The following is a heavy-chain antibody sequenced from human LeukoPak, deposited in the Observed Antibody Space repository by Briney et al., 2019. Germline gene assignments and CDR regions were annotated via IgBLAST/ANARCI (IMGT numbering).Heavy chain of an antibody. D-gene: IGHD3-22*01. CDR1: GFTFSSYG. J-gene: IGHJ3*02. CDR3: ARPYSSGYYYASGTDAFDI. Sequence: HSGGSLRLSCAASGFTFSSYGMSWVRQAPGKGLEWVSAISGSGSSTYYAASVKGRFTISRDNSKNTLYLQMNSLRAEDTAVYYCARPYSSGYYYASGTDAFDIWGQGTMVTVSS. CDR2: ISGSGSST. V-gene: IGHV3-23*01.